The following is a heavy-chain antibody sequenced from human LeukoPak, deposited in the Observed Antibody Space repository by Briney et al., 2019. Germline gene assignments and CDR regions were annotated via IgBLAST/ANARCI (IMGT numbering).Heavy chain of an antibody. CDR2: IYYSGST. D-gene: IGHD3-22*01. CDR1: GGSISSSSYY. Sequence: SETLSLTCTVSGGSISSSSYYWGWIRQPPGKGLEWIGSIYYSGSTFYNPSLKSRVTISVDTSKNQFSLKLSSVTAADTAVYYCARGKSYYYDTYYFDHWGQGTLVTVSS. V-gene: IGHV4-39*07. CDR3: ARGKSYYYDTYYFDH. J-gene: IGHJ4*02.